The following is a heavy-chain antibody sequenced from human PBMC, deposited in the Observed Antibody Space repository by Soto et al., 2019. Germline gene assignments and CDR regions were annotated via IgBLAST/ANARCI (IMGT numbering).Heavy chain of an antibody. J-gene: IGHJ4*02. CDR3: AKDPAYYYDSSGYLPTPHSRFDY. V-gene: IGHV3-33*06. D-gene: IGHD3-22*01. Sequence: GGSLRLSCAASGFTFSSYGMHWVRQAPGKGLEWVAVIWDDGSNTYYADSVKGRFTISRDNSKNTLYLQMNSLRAEDTAVYYCAKDPAYYYDSSGYLPTPHSRFDYWGQGTLVTVSS. CDR1: GFTFSSYG. CDR2: IWDDGSNT.